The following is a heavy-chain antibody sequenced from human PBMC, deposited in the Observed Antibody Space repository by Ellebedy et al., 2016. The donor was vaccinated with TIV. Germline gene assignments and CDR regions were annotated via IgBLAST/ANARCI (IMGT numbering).Heavy chain of an antibody. CDR1: GGSISSYY. CDR2: IYYSGST. V-gene: IGHV4-59*01. Sequence: SETLSLTCAVYGGSISSYYWSWIRQPPGKGLEWIGYIYYSGSTNYNPSLKSRVTISVDTSKNQFSLKLSSVTAADTAVYYCARASFSAAENDYWGQGTLVTVSS. J-gene: IGHJ4*02. CDR3: ARASFSAAENDY. D-gene: IGHD3-10*01.